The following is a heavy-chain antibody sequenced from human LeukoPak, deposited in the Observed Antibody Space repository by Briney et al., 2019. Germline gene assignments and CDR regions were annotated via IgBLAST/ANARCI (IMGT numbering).Heavy chain of an antibody. D-gene: IGHD2-15*01. CDR3: ARRMGCSGSTCYGDY. Sequence: SETLSLTCAVSGYSISNGYYWGWIRQPPGKGLEWIGSIYHTGNTYYNPSLKSRVTISVDTSKNQFSLKLSSVTAADTAVYYCARRMGCSGSTCYGDYWGQGILVTVSS. J-gene: IGHJ4*02. CDR1: GYSISNGYY. CDR2: IYHTGNT. V-gene: IGHV4-38-2*01.